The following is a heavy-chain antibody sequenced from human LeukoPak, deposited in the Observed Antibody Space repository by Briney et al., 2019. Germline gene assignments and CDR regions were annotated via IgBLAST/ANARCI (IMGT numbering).Heavy chain of an antibody. Sequence: PGGSLRLSCAASGFTFSSYAMHWVRQAPGKGLEWVALIFYDGSNKYYADSVKGRFTISRDNSKNTLYLQMNSLRAEDTAVYYCAREGEHITIFGVVLDWGQGTLVTISS. CDR1: GFTFSSYA. J-gene: IGHJ4*02. D-gene: IGHD3-3*01. CDR3: AREGEHITIFGVVLD. CDR2: IFYDGSNK. V-gene: IGHV3-30*04.